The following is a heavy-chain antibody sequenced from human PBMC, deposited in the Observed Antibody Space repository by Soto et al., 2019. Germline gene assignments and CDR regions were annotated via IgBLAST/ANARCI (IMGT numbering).Heavy chain of an antibody. J-gene: IGHJ4*02. V-gene: IGHV4-59*01. Sequence: SETLSLTCSVSGGSMRNYYWNWIRQPPGRGLEWIGYVYHSGSTNYNPSLKSRVSMSVDVSRNHFSLTLHSVTAADTAVYFYTSSYSTSSTPDYWGQGTLVTVSS. D-gene: IGHD6-6*01. CDR3: TSSYSTSSTPDY. CDR1: GGSMRNYY. CDR2: VYHSGST.